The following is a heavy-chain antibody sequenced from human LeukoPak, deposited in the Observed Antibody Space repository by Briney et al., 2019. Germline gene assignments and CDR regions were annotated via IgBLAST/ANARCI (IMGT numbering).Heavy chain of an antibody. J-gene: IGHJ4*02. Sequence: GTSLRLSCAASGFTFNDYGMHWVRQAPGKGLEWVAVTWYDGSNKYYAESVKGRFTISRDNRRNTLYLQMNSLRVDDTAIYYFARDLALGTTSISEYWGQGTLVTVSS. CDR3: ARDLALGTTSISEY. CDR1: GFTFNDYG. CDR2: TWYDGSNK. D-gene: IGHD1/OR15-1a*01. V-gene: IGHV3-33*01.